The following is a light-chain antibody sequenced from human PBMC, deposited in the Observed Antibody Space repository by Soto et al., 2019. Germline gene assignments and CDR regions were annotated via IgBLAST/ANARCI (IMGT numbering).Light chain of an antibody. Sequence: QSVLTQPASVSGSPGQSITISCTGSSSDIGAYNYVSWFQQYPGKAPKLMISEVSNRPSGVSNRFSGSESGTAASLTISGLQTEDEADYFCFSFTTDWTHVFGTGTKVTVL. CDR3: FSFTTDWTHV. J-gene: IGLJ1*01. V-gene: IGLV2-14*01. CDR2: EVS. CDR1: SSDIGAYNY.